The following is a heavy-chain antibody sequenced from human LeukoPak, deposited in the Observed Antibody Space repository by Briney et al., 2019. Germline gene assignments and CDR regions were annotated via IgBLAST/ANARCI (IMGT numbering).Heavy chain of an antibody. CDR2: INPNSGGT. V-gene: IGHV1-2*02. CDR3: ARADDPGIAVAGIGY. D-gene: IGHD6-19*01. CDR1: GYTFTGYY. Sequence: GASVKVSCKASGYTFTGYYVHWVRQAPGQGLEWMGWINPNSGGTNYAQKFQGRVTMTRDTSISTAYTELSRLRSDDTAVYYCARADDPGIAVAGIGYWGQGTLVTVSS. J-gene: IGHJ4*02.